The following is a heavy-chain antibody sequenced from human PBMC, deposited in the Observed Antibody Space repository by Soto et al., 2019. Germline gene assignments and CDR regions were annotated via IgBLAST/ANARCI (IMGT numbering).Heavy chain of an antibody. Sequence: ASVKVSCKASGYTFTGYYMHWVRQAPGQGLEWMGWINPNSGGTNCAQKFQGWVTMTRDTSISTAYMELSRLRSDDTAVYYCARGGASITMVRGVIIANWFDPWGQVTLVTVSS. CDR3: ARGGASITMVRGVIIANWFDP. CDR2: INPNSGGT. J-gene: IGHJ5*02. D-gene: IGHD3-10*01. CDR1: GYTFTGYY. V-gene: IGHV1-2*04.